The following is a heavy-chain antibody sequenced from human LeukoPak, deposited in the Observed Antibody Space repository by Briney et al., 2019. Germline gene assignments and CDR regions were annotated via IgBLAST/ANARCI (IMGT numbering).Heavy chain of an antibody. CDR3: AKRPTYSSSTGY. CDR2: ISGSGGST. Sequence: GGSLRLSCAASGFTFSSYAMSWVRQAPGKGLEWVSAISGSGGSTYYADSVKGRFTISRDNSKNPLYLQMNSLRAEDTAVYYCAKRPTYSSSTGYWGQGTLVTVSS. J-gene: IGHJ4*02. D-gene: IGHD6-6*01. V-gene: IGHV3-23*01. CDR1: GFTFSSYA.